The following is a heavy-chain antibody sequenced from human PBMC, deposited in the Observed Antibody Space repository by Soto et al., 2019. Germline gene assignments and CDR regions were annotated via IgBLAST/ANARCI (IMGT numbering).Heavy chain of an antibody. CDR2: IYSGGST. CDR3: ARDYSYGSDFGMDV. Sequence: PGGSLRLSCAASGFTVSSNYMSWVRQAPGKGLEWVSVIYSGGSTYYADSVKGRFTISRDNSKNTLYLQMNSLRAEDTAVYYCARDYSYGSDFGMDVWGQGTTVTVSS. J-gene: IGHJ6*02. V-gene: IGHV3-53*01. CDR1: GFTVSSNY. D-gene: IGHD5-18*01.